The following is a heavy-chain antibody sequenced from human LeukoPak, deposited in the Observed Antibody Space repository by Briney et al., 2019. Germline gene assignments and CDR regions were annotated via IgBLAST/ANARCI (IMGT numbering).Heavy chain of an antibody. CDR1: GGXXXSGDYY. Sequence: TCTXXGGXXXSGDYYWSWIRQPPGKGLEXICYIYYIVTTYYNPSLKSRVTISVDTSKNQFSLKLSSVTAADTAVYYCARAPIVGANNWFDPWGQGTLVTVSS. J-gene: IGHJ5*02. CDR3: ARAPIVGANNWFDP. V-gene: IGHV4-30-4*08. D-gene: IGHD1-26*01. CDR2: IYYIVTT.